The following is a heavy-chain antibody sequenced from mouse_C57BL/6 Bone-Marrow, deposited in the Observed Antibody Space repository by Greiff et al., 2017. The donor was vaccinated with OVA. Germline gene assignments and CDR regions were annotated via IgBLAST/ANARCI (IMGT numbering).Heavy chain of an antibody. Sequence: VNVVESGPELVKPGASVKISCKASGYAFSSSWMNWVKKRPGKGLEWIGRIYPGDGDTNYNGKFKGKATLTADKSSSTAYMQLSSLTSEDSAVYFCAREDDYDWYFDVWGTGTTVTVSS. CDR2: IYPGDGDT. J-gene: IGHJ1*03. CDR1: GYAFSSSW. CDR3: AREDDYDWYFDV. V-gene: IGHV1-82*01. D-gene: IGHD2-4*01.